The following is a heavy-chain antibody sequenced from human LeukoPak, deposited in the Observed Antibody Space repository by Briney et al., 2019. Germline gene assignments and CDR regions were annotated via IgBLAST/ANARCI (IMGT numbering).Heavy chain of an antibody. CDR2: ISGSGVST. Sequence: HPSETLCLSCVGSGFTFSTYGMSWVRQTPGKGLAWVSAISGSGVSTYYVDSVKGRFTISRDNSKNRLVLQMNSLRAEDTAVYYCAKDRFARDDYTSGNYFSPLDWGQGTLVIVSS. J-gene: IGHJ4*02. D-gene: IGHD3-10*01. V-gene: IGHV3-23*01. CDR3: AKDRFARDDYTSGNYFSPLD. CDR1: GFTFSTYG.